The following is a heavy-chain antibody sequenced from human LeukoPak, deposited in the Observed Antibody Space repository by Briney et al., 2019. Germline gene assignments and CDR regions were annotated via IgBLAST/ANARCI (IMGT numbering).Heavy chain of an antibody. CDR3: ARGYGIAY. Sequence: GGSLRLSCAASGFIISSYWMNWVRQAPGKGLVWVSRINSDGSITYADSVKGRFTISRDNANNTLYLQMNSLRAEDTAVYYCARGYGIAYWGQGTLVTVSS. CDR2: INSDGSI. CDR1: GFIISSYW. V-gene: IGHV3-74*03. D-gene: IGHD4-17*01. J-gene: IGHJ4*02.